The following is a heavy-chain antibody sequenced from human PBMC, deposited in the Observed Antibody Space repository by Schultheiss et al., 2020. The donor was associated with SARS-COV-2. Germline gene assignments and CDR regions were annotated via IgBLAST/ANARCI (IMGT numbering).Heavy chain of an antibody. CDR2: INPNSGGT. CDR1: GYTFTGYY. D-gene: IGHD4-11*01. Sequence: ASVKVSCKASGYTFTGYYMHWVRQAPGQGLEWMGWINPNSGGTNYAQKFQGRVTMTRDTSISTAYMELSRLRSDDTAVYYCARGLTVTSYYFDYWGQGTLVTVSS. J-gene: IGHJ4*02. V-gene: IGHV1-2*02. CDR3: ARGLTVTSYYFDY.